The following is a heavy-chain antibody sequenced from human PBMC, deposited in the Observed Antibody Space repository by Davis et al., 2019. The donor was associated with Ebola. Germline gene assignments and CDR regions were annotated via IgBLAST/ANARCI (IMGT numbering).Heavy chain of an antibody. J-gene: IGHJ3*02. V-gene: IGHV1-18*04. CDR3: ARPLYGNSWFGYVFDI. CDR2: ISGSSGKT. CDR1: GYTFTSYG. D-gene: IGHD6-13*01. Sequence: ASVKVSCKASGYTFTSYGISWVRQAPGQRLEWVGWISGSSGKTNYAQKFQGRVTMTTDASTSTAYMELRSLRSDDTAAYYCARPLYGNSWFGYVFDIWGQGTMVIVSS.